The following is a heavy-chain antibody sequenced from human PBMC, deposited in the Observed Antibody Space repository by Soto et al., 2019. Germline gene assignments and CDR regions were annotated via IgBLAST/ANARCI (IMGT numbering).Heavy chain of an antibody. Sequence: PGESLKISCKGSGYSFTSYWIGWVRQMPGKGLEWMGIIYPGDSDTRYSPSFQGQVTISADRSISTAYLQWGSLQASDTAMYYCARLGGSGWIHVEYWGQGTLVTVSS. CDR3: ARLGGSGWIHVEY. J-gene: IGHJ4*02. D-gene: IGHD6-19*01. V-gene: IGHV5-51*01. CDR1: GYSFTSYW. CDR2: IYPGDSDT.